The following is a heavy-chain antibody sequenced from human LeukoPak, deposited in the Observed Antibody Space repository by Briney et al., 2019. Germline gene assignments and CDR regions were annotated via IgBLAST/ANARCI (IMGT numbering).Heavy chain of an antibody. D-gene: IGHD6-19*01. CDR3: ARDGRIAVGGTGSEAFDI. J-gene: IGHJ3*02. CDR1: GYTFTSYY. CDR2: INHSGGST. V-gene: IGHV1-46*01. Sequence: ASVTVSCKASGYTFTSYYMHWVRQPPGQGLEWMGIINHSGGSTSYAQKFQGRVTMTRDTSTNTVYMELRSLRSEAKDVYYCARDGRIAVGGTGSEAFDIWGQGTMVTVSS.